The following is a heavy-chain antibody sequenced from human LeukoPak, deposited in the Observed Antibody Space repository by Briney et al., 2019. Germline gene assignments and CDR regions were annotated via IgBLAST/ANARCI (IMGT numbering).Heavy chain of an antibody. CDR1: GFIFSNFY. CDR2: IRQDGSEK. CDR3: ARESFFSRSGYFYYYMDV. D-gene: IGHD3-10*01. J-gene: IGHJ6*03. V-gene: IGHV3-7*01. Sequence: GGSLRLSCAASGFIFSNFYMSWVRQAPGKGLEWVANIRQDGSEKYYVDSVKGRFTISRDNGNNSVYLQMSSLRVDDTAVYYCARESFFSRSGYFYYYMDVWGKGTTVTVSS.